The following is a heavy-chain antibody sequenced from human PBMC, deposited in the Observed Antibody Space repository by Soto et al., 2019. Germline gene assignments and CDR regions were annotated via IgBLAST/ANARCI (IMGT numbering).Heavy chain of an antibody. D-gene: IGHD6-13*01. CDR2: IYYSGST. J-gene: IGHJ4*02. CDR1: GGSISSGDYY. CDR3: ARHRAAAGYFDY. V-gene: IGHV4-30-4*01. Sequence: PSETLSLTCTVSGGSISSGDYYWSWIRQPPGKGLEWIGYIYYSGSTYSTPSLKSRLTISADTSKNQFSLKLSSVTAADTAVYYCARHRAAAGYFDYWGQGTLVTVSP.